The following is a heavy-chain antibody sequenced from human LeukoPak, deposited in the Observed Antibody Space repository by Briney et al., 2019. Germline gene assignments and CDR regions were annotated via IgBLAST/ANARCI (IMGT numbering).Heavy chain of an antibody. V-gene: IGHV3-7*01. CDR3: AREAVRATLYFFDY. CDR1: GFTFSSYW. Sequence: PGGSLRLSCAASGFTFSSYWMSWVRQAPGKGLEWVANIKQDGSEKYYVDSVKGRVTISRDNAKNSLYLQMNSLRAEDTSVCYCAREAVRATLYFFDYWGQGARVTVST. CDR2: IKQDGSEK. J-gene: IGHJ4*02. D-gene: IGHD2-21*01.